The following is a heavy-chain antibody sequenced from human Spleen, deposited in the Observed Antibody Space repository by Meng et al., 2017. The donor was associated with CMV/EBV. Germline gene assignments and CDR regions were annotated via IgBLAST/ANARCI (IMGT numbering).Heavy chain of an antibody. CDR2: IFYSGSP. Sequence: SETLSLTCTVSGGSISNDIYYWVWIRQPPGKGLEWIGNIFYSGSPYYTPSLKSRVTISVDTSKNQFSLKLSSVTAADTAVYYCARHFDYRNYFDYWGQGTLVTVSS. V-gene: IGHV4-39*01. D-gene: IGHD3-9*01. CDR1: GGSISNDIYY. J-gene: IGHJ4*02. CDR3: ARHFDYRNYFDY.